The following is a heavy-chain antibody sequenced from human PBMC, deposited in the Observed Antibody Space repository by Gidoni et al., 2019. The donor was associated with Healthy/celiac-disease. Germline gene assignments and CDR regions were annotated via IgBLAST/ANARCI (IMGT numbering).Heavy chain of an antibody. Sequence: EVQLLESGGGLVQPGGSLRLSCAASGFTFSTYAMSWVRQAPGKGLEWVSEISGSGGSTYYADSVKGRFTISRDNSKNTLYLQMNSLRAEDTAVYYCAKERSMGLRWSLRDAFDIWGQGTMVTVSS. V-gene: IGHV3-23*01. CDR2: ISGSGGST. J-gene: IGHJ3*02. D-gene: IGHD4-17*01. CDR1: GFTFSTYA. CDR3: AKERSMGLRWSLRDAFDI.